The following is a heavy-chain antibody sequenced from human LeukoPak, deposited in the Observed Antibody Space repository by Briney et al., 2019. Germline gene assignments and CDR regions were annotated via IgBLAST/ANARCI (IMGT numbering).Heavy chain of an antibody. CDR1: GFTFSSYA. J-gene: IGHJ4*02. CDR2: ISGSGGST. Sequence: GGSLRLSCAASGFTFSSYAMSWVRQAPGKGVEWVSAISGSGGSTYYADSVKGRFTISRDNSKNTLYLQMNSLRAEDTAVYYCAKVVGIAVAGTVDYWGQGTLVTVSS. D-gene: IGHD6-19*01. V-gene: IGHV3-23*01. CDR3: AKVVGIAVAGTVDY.